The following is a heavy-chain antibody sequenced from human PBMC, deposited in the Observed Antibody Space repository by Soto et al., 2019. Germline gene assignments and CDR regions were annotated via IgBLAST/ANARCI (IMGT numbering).Heavy chain of an antibody. D-gene: IGHD5-12*01. CDR3: ARGGFGGVFGLDV. V-gene: IGHV4-34*01. CDR1: GGSLICFN. CDR2: INSSGST. J-gene: IGHJ6*02. Sequence: PSETLSLTCAVYGGSLICFNWIWIRQPPGKGLEWIGEINSSGSTTYNPSLKSRVTMSVDTTKHQFSLRLSSMTAADTAVYYCARGGFGGVFGLDVWGQGTTVTVSS.